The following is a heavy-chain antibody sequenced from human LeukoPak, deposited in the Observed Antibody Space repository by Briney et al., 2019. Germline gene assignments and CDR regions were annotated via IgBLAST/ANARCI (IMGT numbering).Heavy chain of an antibody. Sequence: PGGSLRLSCVTSGFNFSGSAMHWVRQASGKGLEGVGGIRGKPSNNPPTYTAWMKDGFPISRDDPKNTAILQMKGCKTEDRALYYCRGALGYWGQGTLATVSS. V-gene: IGHV3-73*01. CDR1: GFNFSGSA. CDR2: IRGKPSNNPP. D-gene: IGHD3-16*01. J-gene: IGHJ4*02. CDR3: RGALGY.